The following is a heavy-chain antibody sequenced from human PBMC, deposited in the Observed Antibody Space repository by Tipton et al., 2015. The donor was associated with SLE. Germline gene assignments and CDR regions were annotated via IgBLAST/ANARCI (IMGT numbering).Heavy chain of an antibody. CDR3: AKESGYYFDY. J-gene: IGHJ4*02. D-gene: IGHD3-10*01. CDR2: ISSSSSYI. V-gene: IGHV3-21*01. CDR1: GFTFSSYS. Sequence: SLRLSCAASGFTFSSYSMNWVRQAPGKGLEWVSSISSSSSYIYYADSVKGRFTISRDNSKNTLYLQMNSLRAEDTAVYYCAKESGYYFDYWGQGTLVTVSS.